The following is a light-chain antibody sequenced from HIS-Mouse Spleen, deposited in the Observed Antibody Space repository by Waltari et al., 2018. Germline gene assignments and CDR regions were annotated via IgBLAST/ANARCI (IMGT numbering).Light chain of an antibody. Sequence: SYELTQPPSVSVSPGQTARITCPGDALQQKYAYWYQQKSGQAPVLVIYEDSKRPSGIPERFSGSSSGTMATLTISGAQVEDEADYYCYSTDSSGNHWVFGGGTKLTVL. CDR2: EDS. V-gene: IGLV3-10*01. CDR1: ALQQKY. J-gene: IGLJ3*02. CDR3: YSTDSSGNHWV.